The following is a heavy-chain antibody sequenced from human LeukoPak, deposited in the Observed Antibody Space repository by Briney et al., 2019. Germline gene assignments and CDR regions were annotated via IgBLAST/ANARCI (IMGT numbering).Heavy chain of an antibody. CDR2: IYYSGST. CDR1: GFTFSSYW. J-gene: IGHJ4*02. D-gene: IGHD4-17*01. V-gene: IGHV4-39*07. Sequence: GSLRLSCAASGFTFSSYWMSWVRQPPGKGLEWIGSIYYSGSTYYNPSLKSRVTISVDTSKNQFSLKLSSVTAADAAVYYCARGGGTVTKLWGYWGQGTLVTVSS. CDR3: ARGGGTVTKLWGY.